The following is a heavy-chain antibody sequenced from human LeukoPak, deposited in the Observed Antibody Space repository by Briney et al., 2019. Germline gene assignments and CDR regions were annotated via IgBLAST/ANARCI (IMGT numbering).Heavy chain of an antibody. J-gene: IGHJ6*02. CDR2: IRGSGDST. Sequence: GGSLRLSCVASGFTFSSYAMSWVRQAPGKGLEWVSAIRGSGDSTYYADSVKGRFTISRGNSKNTLYLQMSSLRADDTAVYYCANNSTMVRGVITKYYYGLDICGQGTTVTVSS. D-gene: IGHD3-10*01. V-gene: IGHV3-23*01. CDR3: ANNSTMVRGVITKYYYGLDI. CDR1: GFTFSSYA.